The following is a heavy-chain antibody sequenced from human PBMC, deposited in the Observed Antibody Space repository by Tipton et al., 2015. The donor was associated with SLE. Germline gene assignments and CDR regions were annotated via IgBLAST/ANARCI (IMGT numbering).Heavy chain of an antibody. V-gene: IGHV3-9*01. CDR3: AKDSTGDDAFDI. Sequence: SLRLSCAASGFTFDDYAMHWVRQAPGKGLEWVSGISWNSGSIGYADSVEGRFTISRDNAKNSLYLQMNSLRAEDTALYYCAKDSTGDDAFDIWGQGTMVTVSS. CDR1: GFTFDDYA. D-gene: IGHD3-10*01. J-gene: IGHJ3*02. CDR2: ISWNSGSI.